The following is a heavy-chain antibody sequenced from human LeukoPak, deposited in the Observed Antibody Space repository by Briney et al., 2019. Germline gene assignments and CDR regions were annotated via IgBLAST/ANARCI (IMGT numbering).Heavy chain of an antibody. V-gene: IGHV3-13*01. CDR2: IGTAGDT. CDR3: ARAPLDCSGGSCSYYFDY. D-gene: IGHD2-15*01. Sequence: GGSLRLSCVASGFTFSSYDMHWVRQATGKGLEWVSAIGTAGDTYYPGSVKGRFTISRENAKNSLYLQMNSLRAGDTAVYYCARAPLDCSGGSCSYYFDYWGQGTLVTVSS. CDR1: GFTFSSYD. J-gene: IGHJ4*02.